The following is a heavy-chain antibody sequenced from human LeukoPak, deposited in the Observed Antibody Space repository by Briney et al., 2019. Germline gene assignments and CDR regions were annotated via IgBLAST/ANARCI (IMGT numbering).Heavy chain of an antibody. J-gene: IGHJ6*04. CDR1: GYTFTGYY. CDR3: ARASIAAAGDYYYGMDV. V-gene: IGHV1-2*04. D-gene: IGHD6-13*01. Sequence: ASVKVSCKASGYTFTGYYMHWVRQAPGQGLEWMGWINPNSGGTNYAQKFQGWVTMTRGTSISTAYMEPSRLRSDDTAVYYCARASIAAAGDYYYGMDVWGKGTTVTVSS. CDR2: INPNSGGT.